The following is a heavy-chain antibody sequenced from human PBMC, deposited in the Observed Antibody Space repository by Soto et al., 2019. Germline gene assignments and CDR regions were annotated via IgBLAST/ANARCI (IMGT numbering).Heavy chain of an antibody. CDR1: GYTFTSYG. V-gene: IGHV1-18*01. Sequence: QVPLVQSGAEVKKPGASVKVSCKASGYTFTSYGISWVRQAPGQGLEWMGWISAYNGNTNYAQKLQGRVTMTTDTSTSTAYMELRSLRSDDTAVYYCASAYCSGGSCYYYMDVWGKGTTVTVSS. CDR3: ASAYCSGGSCYYYMDV. CDR2: ISAYNGNT. J-gene: IGHJ6*03. D-gene: IGHD2-15*01.